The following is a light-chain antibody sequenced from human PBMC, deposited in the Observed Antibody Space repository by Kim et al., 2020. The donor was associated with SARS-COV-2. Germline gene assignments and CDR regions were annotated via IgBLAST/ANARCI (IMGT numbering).Light chain of an antibody. Sequence: PGKTVRINCGGNNIGSKSVHWYQQKPGQAPVLVIYYDSDRTSGIPERFSGSNSGNTATLTISRVEAGDEADYYCQVWDSSSDHWVFGAGTQVTVL. V-gene: IGLV3-21*04. J-gene: IGLJ7*01. CDR3: QVWDSSSDHWV. CDR1: NIGSKS. CDR2: YDS.